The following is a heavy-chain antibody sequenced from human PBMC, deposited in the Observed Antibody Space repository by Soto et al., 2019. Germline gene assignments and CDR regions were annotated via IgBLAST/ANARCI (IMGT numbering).Heavy chain of an antibody. CDR2: IKQDGSEK. J-gene: IGHJ4*02. D-gene: IGHD6-19*01. Sequence: EVQLVESGGGLVQPGGSLRLSCAASGFTFSSYWMSWVRQAPGKGLEWVANIKQDGSEKYYVDSVKGRFTISRDNAKNSLYLQMNSLRADDTAVYYCARWGRRQWLVSNDYWGQGTLVTVSS. CDR3: ARWGRRQWLVSNDY. V-gene: IGHV3-7*01. CDR1: GFTFSSYW.